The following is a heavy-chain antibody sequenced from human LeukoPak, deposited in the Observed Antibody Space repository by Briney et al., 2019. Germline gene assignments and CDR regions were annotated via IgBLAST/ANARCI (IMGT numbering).Heavy chain of an antibody. D-gene: IGHD3-10*01. CDR2: INPNSSST. CDR1: GDTFTGYY. V-gene: IGHV1-2*06. CDR3: ASDAGRSLGY. J-gene: IGHJ4*02. Sequence: ASVKVSCKASGDTFTGYYMRWVRQAPGQGLEWMGRINPNSSSTNYANKVQGRLTMTRATSSNTAYMELTRLRADDRAVYYCASDAGRSLGYWGQGTLVAVSS.